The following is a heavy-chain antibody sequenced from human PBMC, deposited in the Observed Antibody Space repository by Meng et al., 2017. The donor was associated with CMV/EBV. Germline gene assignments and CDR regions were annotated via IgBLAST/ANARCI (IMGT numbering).Heavy chain of an antibody. J-gene: IGHJ6*02. CDR3: ARDSGRGYCSGGSCYNPD. D-gene: IGHD2-15*01. CDR2: INHSGST. Sequence: SETLSLTCAVYGGSFSGYYWSWIRQPPGKGLEWIGEINHSGSTNYNPSLKSRVTISVDTSKNQFSLKLSSVTAADTAVYYCARDSGRGYCSGGSCYNPDWGQGTTVTVSS. V-gene: IGHV4-34*01. CDR1: GGSFSGYY.